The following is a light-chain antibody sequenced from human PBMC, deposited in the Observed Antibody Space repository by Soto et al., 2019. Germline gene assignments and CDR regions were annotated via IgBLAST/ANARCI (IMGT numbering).Light chain of an antibody. Sequence: EIEVTQSPAIPSVSPGERVTLSCRASQSVLTNLAWYQQKLGQAPRLLIYGASTRATGVPARFSGSGSGTEFILTISSLQSEDFAVYYCQHYNNWLATFGGGTTVDIK. CDR3: QHYNNWLAT. V-gene: IGKV3-15*01. CDR2: GAS. J-gene: IGKJ4*01. CDR1: QSVLTN.